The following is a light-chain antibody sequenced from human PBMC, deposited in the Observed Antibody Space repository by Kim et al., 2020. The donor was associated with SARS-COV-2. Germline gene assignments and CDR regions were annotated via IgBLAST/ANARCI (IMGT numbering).Light chain of an antibody. CDR2: QDT. CDR1: KLGDKY. J-gene: IGLJ2*01. CDR3: QAWDRNNVV. V-gene: IGLV3-1*01. Sequence: SVSPGQTASITCSGDKLGDKYVCWYQQKPGQSPVVVIYQDTRRPSGVPERFSGSNSGNTATLTISETQALDEADYHCQAWDRNNVVFGGGTQLTVL.